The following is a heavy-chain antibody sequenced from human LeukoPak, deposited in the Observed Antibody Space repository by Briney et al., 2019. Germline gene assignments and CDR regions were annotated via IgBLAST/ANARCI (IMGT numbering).Heavy chain of an antibody. V-gene: IGHV4-34*01. J-gene: IGHJ4*02. D-gene: IGHD3-10*01. Sequence: SETLSLTCAVYGGSFSGYYWSWIRQPPGKGLEWIGEINHSGSTNYNPPLKSRVTISVDTSKNQFSLKLSSVTAADTAVYYCARGSVVRGVIALWGQGTLVTVSS. CDR3: ARGSVVRGVIAL. CDR1: GGSFSGYY. CDR2: INHSGST.